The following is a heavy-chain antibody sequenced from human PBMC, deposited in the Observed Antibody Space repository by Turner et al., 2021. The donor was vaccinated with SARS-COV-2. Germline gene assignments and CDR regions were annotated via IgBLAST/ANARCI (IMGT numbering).Heavy chain of an antibody. CDR1: GYSLTDLY. CDR2: FDPEDGET. J-gene: IGHJ6*02. V-gene: IGHV1-24*01. Sequence: QVQLVQSGAEVKKPGASVKVSCKVSGYSLTDLYMHWVRQAPGKGLEWMGGFDPEDGETSYAQKFQGRVTMTEDTSTDTAYMELSSLRSEDTAVYYCATGVAVAGTPSEYYYYYGMDVWGQGTTVTVSS. CDR3: ATGVAVAGTPSEYYYYYGMDV. D-gene: IGHD6-19*01.